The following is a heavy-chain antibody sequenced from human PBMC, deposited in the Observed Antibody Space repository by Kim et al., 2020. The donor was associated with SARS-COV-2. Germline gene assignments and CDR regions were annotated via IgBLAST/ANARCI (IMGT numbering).Heavy chain of an antibody. CDR3: AREVFPLREDYGSGSYYCFDI. Sequence: SQTLSLTCAISGDSVSSNSGAWNWIRQSPSRGLEWLGRTYSRSKWYNEYAPSVKGRISINPDTSKNQFSLQLNSVTPEDTAVYYCAREVFPLREDYGSGSYYCFDIWGQGTMVTVSP. D-gene: IGHD3-10*01. J-gene: IGHJ3*02. CDR1: GDSVSSNSGA. CDR2: TYSRSKWYN. V-gene: IGHV6-1*01.